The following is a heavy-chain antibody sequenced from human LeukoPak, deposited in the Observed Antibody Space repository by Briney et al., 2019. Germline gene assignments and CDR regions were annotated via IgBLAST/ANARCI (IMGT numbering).Heavy chain of an antibody. V-gene: IGHV4-59*01. CDR1: GGSISSYY. J-gene: IGHJ5*02. CDR3: ARDRGGNMGFDP. D-gene: IGHD2/OR15-2a*01. Sequence: SETLSLTCTVSGGSISSYYWSWIRQPPGKGLEWIGYIYYSGSTNYNPSLKSRVTISVDTSKNQFSLKLSSVTAADTAVYYCARDRGGNMGFDPWGQGTLVTVSS. CDR2: IYYSGST.